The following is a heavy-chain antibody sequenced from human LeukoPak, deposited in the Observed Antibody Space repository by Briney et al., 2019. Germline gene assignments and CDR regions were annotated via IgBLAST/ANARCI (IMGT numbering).Heavy chain of an antibody. J-gene: IGHJ4*02. Sequence: ASVKVSCKASGYTFISYNINWLRQATGQGLEWMGWVNPRSGDAGYLQKFQGRLTITRDSSIDTAYMDLSGLNSEDTVVYYCARGVPLGYCTYGVCYPPYYFDYWGQGTLVTASS. D-gene: IGHD2-8*01. CDR1: GYTFISYN. CDR2: VNPRSGDA. CDR3: ARGVPLGYCTYGVCYPPYYFDY. V-gene: IGHV1-8*01.